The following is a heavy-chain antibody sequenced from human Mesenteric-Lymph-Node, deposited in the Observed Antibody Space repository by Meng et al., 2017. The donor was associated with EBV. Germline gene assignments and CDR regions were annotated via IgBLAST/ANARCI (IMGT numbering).Heavy chain of an antibody. Sequence: VQLQPWGAGLLKPSETLSPTCAVYGGSFSVYYWSWIRQPPGKGLEWIGEINHSGSTNYNPSLKSRVTISVDTSKNQFSLKLSSVTAADTAVYYCARGEKGPIDYWGQGTLVTVSS. CDR2: INHSGST. J-gene: IGHJ4*02. CDR1: GGSFSVYY. CDR3: ARGEKGPIDY. V-gene: IGHV4-34*01.